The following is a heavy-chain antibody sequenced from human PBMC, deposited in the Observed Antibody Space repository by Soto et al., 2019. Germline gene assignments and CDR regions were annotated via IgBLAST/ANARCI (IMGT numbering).Heavy chain of an antibody. J-gene: IGHJ6*02. CDR1: GGSVSSGSYY. D-gene: IGHD3-22*01. CDR2: IYYSGST. CDR3: ANGHRTYYYDSSGSLMDV. V-gene: IGHV4-61*01. Sequence: PSETLSLTCTVSGGSVSSGSYYWSWIRQPPGKGLEWIGYIYYSGSTNYNPSLKSRVTISVDTSKNQFSLKLTSVTTADTAVYFCANGHRTYYYDSSGSLMDVWGQGTTVTVSS.